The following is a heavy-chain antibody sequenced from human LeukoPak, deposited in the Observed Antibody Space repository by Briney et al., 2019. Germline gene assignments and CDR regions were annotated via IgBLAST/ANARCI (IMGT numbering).Heavy chain of an antibody. CDR1: GFTFSYYS. J-gene: IGHJ4*02. CDR3: ARDSYGGNSFDY. V-gene: IGHV3-21*01. CDR2: ISSSSSYI. D-gene: IGHD4-23*01. Sequence: GGSLRLSCAASGFTFSYYSMNWVRQAPGKGLEWVSSISSSSSYIYYADSVKGRFTISRDNAKNSLYLQMNSLRAEDTAVYYCARDSYGGNSFDYWGQGTLVTVSS.